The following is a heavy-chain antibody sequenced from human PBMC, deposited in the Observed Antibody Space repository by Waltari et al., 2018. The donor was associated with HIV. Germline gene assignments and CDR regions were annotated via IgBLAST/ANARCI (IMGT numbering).Heavy chain of an antibody. CDR1: GSSINADYY. D-gene: IGHD2-15*01. V-gene: IGHV4-38-2*01. Sequence: QVQLQESGPGLVRPSETLSLTCVVSGSSINADYYWGWVLQPPGTGLEWIGGASHSGGTFHNASLKSRVTMSVERSKTQFSLKMSSVTAAATAVYYCARAKVVPALFELWGRGTLVTVSS. J-gene: IGHJ2*01. CDR3: ARAKVVPALFEL. CDR2: ASHSGGT.